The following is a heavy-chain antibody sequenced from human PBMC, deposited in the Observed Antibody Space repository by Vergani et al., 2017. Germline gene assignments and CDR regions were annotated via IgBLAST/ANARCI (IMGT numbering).Heavy chain of an antibody. J-gene: IGHJ6*02. CDR2: IYSGGST. V-gene: IGHV3-66*01. Sequence: EVQLVESGGGLVKPGGSLRLSCAASGFTVSSNYMSWVRQAPGKGLEWVSVIYSGGSTYYADSVKGRFTISRDNSKNTLYLQMNSLRAEDTAVYYCARAGLGRDYYGMDVWGQGTTVTVSS. CDR1: GFTVSSNY. CDR3: ARAGLGRDYYGMDV.